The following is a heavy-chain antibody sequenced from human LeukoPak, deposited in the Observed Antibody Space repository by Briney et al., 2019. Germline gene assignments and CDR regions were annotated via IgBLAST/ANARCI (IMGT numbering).Heavy chain of an antibody. CDR2: INANAGST. V-gene: IGHV3-23*01. CDR1: GFAFSFYA. J-gene: IGHJ6*02. CDR3: ARGPERTGVGTRYYYDMDV. D-gene: IGHD2-8*01. Sequence: GGSLRLSCAASGFAFSFYAMSWVRQAPGKGLEWVSTINANAGSTYYADSVKGRFTISRDNSKNTVYLLLNSLRAEDTAVYYCARGPERTGVGTRYYYDMDVWGQGTTVTVSS.